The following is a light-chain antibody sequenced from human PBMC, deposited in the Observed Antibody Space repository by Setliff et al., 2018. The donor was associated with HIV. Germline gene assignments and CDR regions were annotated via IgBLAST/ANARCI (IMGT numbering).Light chain of an antibody. CDR2: ENN. CDR1: TFNIGNNY. Sequence: QSVLTQPPSVSAAPGQKVTISCSGSTFNIGNNYVSWYQQLPGAAPKLLIFENNKRFLEIPDRFSGSKSGTSATLGITGLQTGDEADYYCGTWDSTLSAPVFGGGTKVTVL. J-gene: IGLJ3*02. CDR3: GTWDSTLSAPV. V-gene: IGLV1-51*02.